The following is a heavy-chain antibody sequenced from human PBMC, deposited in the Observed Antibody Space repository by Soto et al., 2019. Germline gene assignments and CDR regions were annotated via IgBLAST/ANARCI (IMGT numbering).Heavy chain of an antibody. CDR1: GYTFTSYG. V-gene: IGHV1-18*01. CDR2: ISAYNGNT. CDR3: ARVGIQRWFYYYYGMDV. Sequence: QVQLVQSGAEVKKPGASVKVSCKASGYTFTSYGISWVRQAPGQGLEWMGWISAYNGNTNYAQKLQGRVTMTTDTSTSTAYMELRSLRSDDTAVYYCARVGIQRWFYYYYGMDVWGQGTTVTVSS. D-gene: IGHD5-18*01. J-gene: IGHJ6*02.